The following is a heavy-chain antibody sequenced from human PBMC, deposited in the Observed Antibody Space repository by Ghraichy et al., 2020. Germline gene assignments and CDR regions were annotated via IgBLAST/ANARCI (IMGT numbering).Heavy chain of an antibody. D-gene: IGHD3-22*01. J-gene: IGHJ4*02. CDR1: GFTFSNYW. V-gene: IGHV3-7*01. Sequence: GGSLRLSCTASGFTFSNYWMGWVRQAPGKGLEWVANIKQDESEKHYVGSVEGRFTISRDNAKNSVYLKMNSLRAEDTAVYYCARAAYYYDRSDYWGRGTLVTVSS. CDR2: IKQDESEK. CDR3: ARAAYYYDRSDY.